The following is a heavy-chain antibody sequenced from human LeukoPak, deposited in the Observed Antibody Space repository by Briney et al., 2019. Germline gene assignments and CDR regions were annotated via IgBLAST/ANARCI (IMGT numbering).Heavy chain of an antibody. V-gene: IGHV3-23*01. CDR3: ARSGSFSPTYYFDC. CDR2: ISISGDST. J-gene: IGHJ4*02. D-gene: IGHD1-26*01. Sequence: GGSLRLSCAASGFTFSSHAMTWVRQAPGKGLQWVSSISISGDSTYYADSVKGRFTISRDNSKNTLYLQMNSLRAEDTAVYYCARSGSFSPTYYFDCWGQGTLVTVSS. CDR1: GFTFSSHA.